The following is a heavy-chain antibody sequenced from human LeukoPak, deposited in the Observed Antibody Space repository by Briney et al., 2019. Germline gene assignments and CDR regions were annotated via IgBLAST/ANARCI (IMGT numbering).Heavy chain of an antibody. CDR2: IYYSGST. J-gene: IGHJ5*02. CDR1: GGSISSRSDS. Sequence: SETLSLTCTVSGGSISSRSDSWGWIRQPPGKGLEWIGNIYYSGSTYYNPSLKSRVTISVDTSKNQFSLKLSSVTAADTAVYYCARDNYAGANWFDPWGQGTLVTVSS. CDR3: ARDNYAGANWFDP. V-gene: IGHV4-39*02. D-gene: IGHD1-7*01.